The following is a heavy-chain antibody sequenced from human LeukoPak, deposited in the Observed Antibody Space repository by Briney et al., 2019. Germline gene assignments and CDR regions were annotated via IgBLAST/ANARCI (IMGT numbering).Heavy chain of an antibody. CDR1: GFTFSNYG. J-gene: IGHJ4*02. CDR3: ASGVYAMDY. V-gene: IGHV3-7*05. Sequence: GGSLRLSCAASGFTFSNYGMTWVRQAPGKGLEWVANIEQDGSEKYYVDSAKGRFTISRDNAKNSLYLQMNSLRAEDTAVYYCASGVYAMDYWGQGTLVTVSS. D-gene: IGHD2-8*01. CDR2: IEQDGSEK.